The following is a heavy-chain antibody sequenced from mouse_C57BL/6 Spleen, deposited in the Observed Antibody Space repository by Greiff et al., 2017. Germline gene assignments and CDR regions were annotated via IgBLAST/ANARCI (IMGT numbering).Heavy chain of an antibody. D-gene: IGHD1-1*01. V-gene: IGHV1-39*01. Sequence: VQLQQSGPELVKPGASVKISCKASGYSFTDYNMNWVKQSNGKSLEWIGVINPNYGTTSYNQKFKGKATLTVDQSSSTAYMQLNSLTSEDSAVYYCAREGLISTVEANYAMDYWGQGTSVTVSS. CDR1: GYSFTDYN. J-gene: IGHJ4*01. CDR2: INPNYGTT. CDR3: AREGLISTVEANYAMDY.